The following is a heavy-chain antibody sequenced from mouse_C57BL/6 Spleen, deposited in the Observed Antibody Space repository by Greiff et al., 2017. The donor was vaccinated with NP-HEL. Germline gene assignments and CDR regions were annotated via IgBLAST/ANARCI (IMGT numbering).Heavy chain of an antibody. D-gene: IGHD2-4*01. Sequence: VQLQQSGAELVRPGASVKLSCKASGYTFTDYYINWVKQRPGQGLEWIARIYPGSGNTYYNEKFKGKATLTAEKSSSTAYMQLSSLTSEDSAVYFCARSGGLRDGFAYWGQGTLVTVSA. J-gene: IGHJ3*01. V-gene: IGHV1-76*01. CDR1: GYTFTDYY. CDR2: IYPGSGNT. CDR3: ARSGGLRDGFAY.